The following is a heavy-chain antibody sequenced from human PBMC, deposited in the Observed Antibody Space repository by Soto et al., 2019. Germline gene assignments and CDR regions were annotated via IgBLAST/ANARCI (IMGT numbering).Heavy chain of an antibody. V-gene: IGHV1-69*13. D-gene: IGHD6-6*01. CDR1: GGTFSSYA. CDR2: IIPIFGTA. J-gene: IGHJ6*02. Sequence: SVKVSCKASGGTFSSYAISWVRQAPGQGLEWMGGIIPIFGTANYAQKFQGRVTITADESTSTAYMELSSLRPEDTAVYYCARDQYSSSSWNYYYGMDVWGQGTTVTVSS. CDR3: ARDQYSSSSWNYYYGMDV.